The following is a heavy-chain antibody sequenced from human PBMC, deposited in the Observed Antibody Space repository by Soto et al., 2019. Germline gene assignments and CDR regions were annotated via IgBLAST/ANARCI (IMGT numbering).Heavy chain of an antibody. D-gene: IGHD2-15*01. CDR1: GFTVSSNY. CDR2: IYSGGST. J-gene: IGHJ4*02. V-gene: IGHV3-53*04. CDR3: ARSGGYCSGGSCYSDARYFDY. Sequence: EVQLVESGGGLVQPGGSLRLSCAASGFTVSSNYMSWVRQAPGKGLEWVSVIYSGGSTYYADSVEGRFTISRHNSKNTLYLQMNSLRAEDTAVYYCARSGGYCSGGSCYSDARYFDYWGQGTLVTVSS.